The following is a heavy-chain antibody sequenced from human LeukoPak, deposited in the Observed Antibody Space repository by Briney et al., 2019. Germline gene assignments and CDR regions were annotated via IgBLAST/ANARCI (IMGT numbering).Heavy chain of an antibody. J-gene: IGHJ5*02. Sequence: PSETLSLTCAVYGGSFSGYFWSWIRQPPGKGLEWIGEINHSGSTNYNPSLKSRVTISVDTSKNQFSLKLSSVTAADTAVYYCARGLSIVGATQWFDPWGQGTLVTVSS. V-gene: IGHV4-34*01. D-gene: IGHD1-26*01. CDR1: GGSFSGYF. CDR2: INHSGST. CDR3: ARGLSIVGATQWFDP.